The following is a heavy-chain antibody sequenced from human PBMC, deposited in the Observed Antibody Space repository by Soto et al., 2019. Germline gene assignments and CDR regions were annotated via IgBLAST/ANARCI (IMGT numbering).Heavy chain of an antibody. CDR3: ASNLLSGWSKEGAFDI. D-gene: IGHD6-19*01. V-gene: IGHV4-59*01. CDR1: GGSISSYY. Sequence: ETLSLTCTVSGGSISSYYWSWIRQPPGKGLEWIGYIYYSGSTNYNPSLKSRVTISVDTSKNQFSLKLSSVTAADTAVYYCASNLLSGWSKEGAFDIWGQGTMVTVSS. J-gene: IGHJ3*02. CDR2: IYYSGST.